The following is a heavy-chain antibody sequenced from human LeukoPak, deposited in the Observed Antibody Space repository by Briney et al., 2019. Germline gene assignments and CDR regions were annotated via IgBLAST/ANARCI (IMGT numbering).Heavy chain of an antibody. Sequence: GSSVKVSCKSSGGTFSSYAISWVRQAPGQGLEWMGGIIPIFGTANYAQKFQGRVTITTDESTSTAYMELSSLRSEDTAVYYCASALGDYGDDFDYWGQGTLVTVSS. CDR1: GGTFSSYA. CDR3: ASALGDYGDDFDY. V-gene: IGHV1-69*05. D-gene: IGHD4-17*01. CDR2: IIPIFGTA. J-gene: IGHJ4*02.